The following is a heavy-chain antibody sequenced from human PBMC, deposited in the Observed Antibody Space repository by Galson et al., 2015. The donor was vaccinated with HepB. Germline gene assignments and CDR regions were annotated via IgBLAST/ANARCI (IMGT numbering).Heavy chain of an antibody. CDR1: GDSVSSNSAA. CDR3: ARQLAYCVANTCQIFFDY. V-gene: IGHV6-1*01. D-gene: IGHD2-21*01. J-gene: IGHJ4*02. CDR2: TYYRSKWYN. Sequence: GDSVSSNSAAWNWIRQSPSRGLEWLGRTYYRSKWYNSYAVSVKSRITINPDTTKNQFSLQLNSVTPEDTAIYYCARQLAYCVANTCQIFFDYWGQGTLVTVSS.